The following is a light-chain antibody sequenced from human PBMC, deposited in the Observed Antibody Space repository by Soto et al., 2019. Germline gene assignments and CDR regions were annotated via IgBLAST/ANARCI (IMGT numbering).Light chain of an antibody. V-gene: IGKV1-9*01. J-gene: IGKJ5*01. CDR1: QVISTS. CDR3: QLLSVSPIT. Sequence: DSRLTQYPSFLSPSIGESVTITCRASQVISTSLAWYQVKPGRAPKLLIYAACTLESGVPSRFSATVSGTEFSLTITSLQPEDFTPYYCQLLSVSPITFGQGTRLEI. CDR2: AAC.